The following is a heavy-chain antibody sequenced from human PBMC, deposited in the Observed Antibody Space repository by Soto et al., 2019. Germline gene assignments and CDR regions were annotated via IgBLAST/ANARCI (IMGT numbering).Heavy chain of an antibody. CDR1: GGSFSGYY. D-gene: IGHD6-13*01. CDR2: INHSGST. V-gene: IGHV4-34*01. J-gene: IGHJ4*02. CDR3: ARGAGDYFDY. Sequence: LETLSLTCAVYGGSFSGYYWSWIRQPPGKGLEWIGEINHSGSTNYNPSLKSRVTISVDTSKNQFSLKLSSVTAADTAVYYCARGAGDYFDYWGQGTLVTVSS.